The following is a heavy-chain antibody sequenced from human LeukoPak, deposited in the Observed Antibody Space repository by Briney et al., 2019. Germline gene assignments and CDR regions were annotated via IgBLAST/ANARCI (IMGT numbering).Heavy chain of an antibody. CDR1: GFTSSNYA. J-gene: IGHJ1*01. CDR3: VKGVVVAASVWEYFQH. V-gene: IGHV3-64D*06. D-gene: IGHD2-15*01. CDR2: INSNGGST. Sequence: GGSLRLSCSASGFTSSNYAVHWVRQAPGKGLEYVSIINSNGGSTYYTDSVKGRFTISRDNAKNTLYLQMSSLRAEDTAVYYCVKGVVVAASVWEYFQHWGQGTLVTVSS.